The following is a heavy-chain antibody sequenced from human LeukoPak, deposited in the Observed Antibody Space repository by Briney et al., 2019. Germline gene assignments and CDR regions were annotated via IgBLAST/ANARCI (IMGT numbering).Heavy chain of an antibody. CDR3: TTDNDYGDYGLDY. V-gene: IGHV3-15*01. CDR1: GFTFSNAW. CDR2: IKRKSDGGTT. Sequence: GGSLRLSCAASGFTFSNAWMSWVRQAPGKGPEWVGHIKRKSDGGTTGYAAPVNGRFTISRDDPQNTLFLEMNSLKIEDTAVYYCTTDNDYGDYGLDYWGQGTLVTVSS. D-gene: IGHD4-17*01. J-gene: IGHJ4*02.